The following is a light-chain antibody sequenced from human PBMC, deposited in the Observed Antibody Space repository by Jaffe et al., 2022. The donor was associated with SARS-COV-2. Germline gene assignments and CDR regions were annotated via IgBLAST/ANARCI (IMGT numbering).Light chain of an antibody. CDR3: QSYDNSLNVI. CDR2: NGN. V-gene: IGLV1-40*01. CDR1: SSNIGAGYG. Sequence: QSALTQPPSVSGAPGQWVTISCTGNSSNIGAGYGVHWYQQLPGTAPKLLIYNGNNRPSGVPDRFSASKSATSASLAISELQAEDEADYYCQSYDNSLNVIFGGGTKLTVL. J-gene: IGLJ2*01.